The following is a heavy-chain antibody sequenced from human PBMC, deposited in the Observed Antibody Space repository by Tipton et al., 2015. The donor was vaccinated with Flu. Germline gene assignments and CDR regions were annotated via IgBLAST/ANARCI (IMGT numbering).Heavy chain of an antibody. J-gene: IGHJ4*02. CDR1: DYSISSGYY. CDR2: IHHSGDA. CDR3: ARVGRITWDYQLDH. V-gene: IGHV4-38-2*01. D-gene: IGHD3-10*01. Sequence: TLSLTCAVSDYSISSGYYWGWIRQPPGKGLEWIGSIHHSGDAYYIPSLKSRVSLSVDTSKNQFSLKVTSVTAADTAVYYCARVGRITWDYQLDHWGQGALVTVSS.